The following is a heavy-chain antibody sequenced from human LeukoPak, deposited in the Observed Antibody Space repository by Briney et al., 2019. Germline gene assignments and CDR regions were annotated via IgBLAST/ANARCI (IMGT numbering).Heavy chain of an antibody. V-gene: IGHV3-21*05. CDR2: ISSGGSDI. CDR3: ASGYDFSSGSKRGFDY. CDR1: GFTFSNYG. D-gene: IGHD3-3*01. J-gene: IGHJ4*02. Sequence: GGSLRLSCAASGFTFSNYGMNWVRQAPGKGLEWVSYISSGGSDIYYADSVKGRFTISRDRAKRSVFLQMKSLTAEDSALYYCASGYDFSSGSKRGFDYWGQGTLVTVSS.